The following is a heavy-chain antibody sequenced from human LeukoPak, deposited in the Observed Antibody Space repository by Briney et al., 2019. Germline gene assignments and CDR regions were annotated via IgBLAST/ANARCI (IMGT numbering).Heavy chain of an antibody. CDR3: ICGGSDYPVY. Sequence: ASVKVSCKASGYTFTSYGITWVRQAPGQGLEWMGWISTYSGDTNYARKLQGRVTMTTDTSTSTAYMELRRLRSDDTAVYYCICGGSDYPVYWGQGTLVTVSS. CDR2: ISTYSGDT. CDR1: GYTFTSYG. V-gene: IGHV1-18*01. D-gene: IGHD1-26*01. J-gene: IGHJ4*02.